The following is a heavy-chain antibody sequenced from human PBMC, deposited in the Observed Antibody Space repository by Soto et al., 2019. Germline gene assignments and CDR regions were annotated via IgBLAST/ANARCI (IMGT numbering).Heavy chain of an antibody. V-gene: IGHV2-5*02. D-gene: IGHD3-16*02. CDR3: AQNLRSIGSYTVDGVDS. CDR2: VFWDDDK. J-gene: IGHJ5*01. Sequence: QITLKESGPTLVKPTQTLTLTCSCSGFSLTEIGGGVGWIRQPPGKALEFLALVFWDDDKRYQPSLRTRLTITHETSKNQLVLTMATMEPVDTSTYYRAQNLRSIGSYTVDGVDSWGQGTLVLVSS. CDR1: GFSLTEIGGG.